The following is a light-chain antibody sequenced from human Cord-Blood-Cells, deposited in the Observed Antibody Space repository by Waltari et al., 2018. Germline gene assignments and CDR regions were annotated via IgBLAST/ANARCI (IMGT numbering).Light chain of an antibody. CDR2: AAS. CDR3: QQSYSTPRP. J-gene: IGKJ1*01. Sequence: DIQMTQSPYSLSASVGDRVTITCPASQSISSYLNWYQQKPGKAPNLRIYAASSLQSGVPSRFSGSGSGTDFTLTISSLQPEDFATYYCQQSYSTPRPFGQGTKVEIK. CDR1: QSISSY. V-gene: IGKV1-39*01.